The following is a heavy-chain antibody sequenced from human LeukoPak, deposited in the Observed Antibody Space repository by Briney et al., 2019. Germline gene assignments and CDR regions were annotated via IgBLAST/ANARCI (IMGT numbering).Heavy chain of an antibody. V-gene: IGHV4-38-2*01. CDR2: IFRGGST. J-gene: IGHJ4*02. CDR3: ARYDSRGSGSTQMEY. Sequence: PSETLSLTCAVSGYSISIAYYWGWIRQPPGKGLEWIGRIFRGGSTSYNPSPKSRLTMSMDTSKNQFSLQLTSVTAAATAVYYCARYDSRGSGSTQMEYWGQGILVTISS. CDR1: GYSISIAYY. D-gene: IGHD3-3*01.